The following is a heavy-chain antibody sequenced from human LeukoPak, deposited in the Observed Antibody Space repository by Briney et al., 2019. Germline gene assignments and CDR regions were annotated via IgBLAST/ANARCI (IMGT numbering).Heavy chain of an antibody. CDR1: GGSISSYY. J-gene: IGHJ5*02. D-gene: IGHD3-9*01. V-gene: IGHV4-4*07. CDR2: IYTSGST. Sequence: SETLSLTCTVSGGSISSYYWSWIRQPAGKGLEWIGRIYTSGSTNYNPSLKSRVTMSVDTSKNQFSLKLNSVTAADTAVYYCARDYDALTAYPPTQLFDPWGQGTLVTVSS. CDR3: ARDYDALTAYPPTQLFDP.